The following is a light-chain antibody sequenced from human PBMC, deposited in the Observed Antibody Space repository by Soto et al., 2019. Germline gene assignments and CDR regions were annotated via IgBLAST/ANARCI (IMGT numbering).Light chain of an antibody. CDR2: EVN. CDR3: SSYAGSNNLRM. Sequence: QSVLTQPPSASGSPGQSVTISCAGTSSDFGGYDYVSWYQQHPGKAPKLIIYEVNKRPSGVPDRFSGSKSANTASLTVSGLQAEDEADYYCSSYAGSNNLRMFGGGTKLTVL. J-gene: IGLJ3*02. V-gene: IGLV2-8*01. CDR1: SSDFGGYDY.